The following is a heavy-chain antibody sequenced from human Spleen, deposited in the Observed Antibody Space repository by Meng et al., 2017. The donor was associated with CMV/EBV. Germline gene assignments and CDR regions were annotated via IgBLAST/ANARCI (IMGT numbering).Heavy chain of an antibody. CDR2: ISSSSSYI. D-gene: IGHD3-3*01. J-gene: IGHJ4*02. CDR1: GFTFSSYS. CDR3: ARDFRSGYADY. V-gene: IGHV3-21*01. Sequence: GGSLRLSCAASGFTFSSYSMNWVRQAPGKGLEWVSSISSSSSYIYYADSVNDRFTVSRDNAKNSLYLQMNSLRAEETDVYYRARDFRSGYADYWGQGALVTVSS.